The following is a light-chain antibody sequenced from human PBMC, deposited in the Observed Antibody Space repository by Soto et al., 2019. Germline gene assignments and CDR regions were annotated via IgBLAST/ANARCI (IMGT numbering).Light chain of an antibody. V-gene: IGKV2-30*01. CDR2: KVS. Sequence: DIVMTQSPLSLPVTLGQPASISCRSSQSLVASDGNTYLNWFQQRPGQSPRRLIYKVSNRDSGVPDRFSGSGSGTDFTLKISRVEAEDVGVYYCMQGTHWPRTFGQGTKVEIQ. CDR3: MQGTHWPRT. CDR1: QSLVASDGNTY. J-gene: IGKJ1*01.